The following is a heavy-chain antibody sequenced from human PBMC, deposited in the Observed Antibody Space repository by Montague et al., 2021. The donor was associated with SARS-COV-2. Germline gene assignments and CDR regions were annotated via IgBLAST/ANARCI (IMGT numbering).Heavy chain of an antibody. CDR3: ARTEMKYSSIWSTGGNWFDP. D-gene: IGHD6-13*01. Sequence: SETLSLTCTVSGGSISSSSYDWGWIRQPPGKGLEWIGSIYYSGSNYYXPSLKSRVTISVDTSKNQFSLKLSSVTAADTAVYYCARTEMKYSSIWSTGGNWFDPWGQGTLVTVSS. J-gene: IGHJ5*02. CDR2: IYYSGSN. CDR1: GGSISSSSYD. V-gene: IGHV4-39*01.